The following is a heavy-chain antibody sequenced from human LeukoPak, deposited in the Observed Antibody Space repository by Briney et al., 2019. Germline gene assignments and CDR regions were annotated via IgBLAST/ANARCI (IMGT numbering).Heavy chain of an antibody. CDR2: IRYDGSTI. CDR3: AKDSLSPPSGGSFKHAFDI. V-gene: IGHV3-30*02. CDR1: GFTFSSYG. J-gene: IGHJ3*02. D-gene: IGHD2-15*01. Sequence: GGSLRLSCAASGFTFSSYGMHWVRQAPGKGLEWVAFIRYDGSTIYYVDSVKGRFTISRDNSKDTLFLQMNSLRPEDTAVYWCAKDSLSPPSGGSFKHAFDIWGQGTMVTVSS.